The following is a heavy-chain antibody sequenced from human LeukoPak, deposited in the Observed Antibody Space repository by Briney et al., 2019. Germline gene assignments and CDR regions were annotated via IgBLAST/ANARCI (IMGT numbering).Heavy chain of an antibody. Sequence: GGSLRLSCAAAGLTFRSYAINWVRQAPGKGLEWVSTISHSGGSTYYADSAKGRFTISRDNSKNTLYLQMSCLRAEDTAVYYCAKPIVATNLDWFDPWGQGTLVTVSS. CDR1: GLTFRSYA. D-gene: IGHD1-26*01. CDR3: AKPIVATNLDWFDP. CDR2: ISHSGGST. V-gene: IGHV3-23*01. J-gene: IGHJ5*02.